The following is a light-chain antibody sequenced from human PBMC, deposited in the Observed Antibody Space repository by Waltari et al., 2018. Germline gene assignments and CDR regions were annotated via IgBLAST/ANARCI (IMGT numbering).Light chain of an antibody. CDR3: QTGGHGTWV. CDR2: VNSDGSH. CDR1: SGHTTNI. V-gene: IGLV4-69*01. J-gene: IGLJ3*02. Sequence: QLVLTQSPSASASLGASVQLTCPLSSGHTTNIIAWLQQKPEKGPRYLMKVNSDGSHNKGVEIPDRFSGSSSGAERYLTISSLQSEDEADYYCQTGGHGTWVFGGGTRLTVL.